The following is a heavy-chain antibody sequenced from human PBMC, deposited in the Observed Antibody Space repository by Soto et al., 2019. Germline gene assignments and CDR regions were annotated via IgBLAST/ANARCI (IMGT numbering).Heavy chain of an antibody. CDR1: GGSFSGYY. J-gene: IGHJ6*02. CDR2: INHSGST. V-gene: IGHV4-34*01. CDR3: ARPTVWFGESYGLDV. D-gene: IGHD3-10*01. Sequence: PSETLSLTCAVYGGSFSGYYWSWIRQPPGKGLEWIGEINHSGSTNYNPSLKSRVTISVDTSKNQFSLKLSSVTAADTAVYYCARPTVWFGESYGLDVWGQGTTVTVSS.